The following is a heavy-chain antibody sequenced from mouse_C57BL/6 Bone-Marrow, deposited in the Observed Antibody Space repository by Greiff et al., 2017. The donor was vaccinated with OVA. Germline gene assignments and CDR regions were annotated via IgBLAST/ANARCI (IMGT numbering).Heavy chain of an antibody. J-gene: IGHJ2*01. CDR1: GYTFTSYG. D-gene: IGHD2-3*01. V-gene: IGHV1-81*01. CDR3: ARFNDLYYFDY. Sequence: VQVVESGAELARPGASVKLSCKASGYTFTSYGISWVKQRTGQGLEWIGEIYPRSGNTYYNEKFKGKATLTADKSSSTAYMELRSLTSEDSAVYFCARFNDLYYFDYWGQGTTLTVSS. CDR2: IYPRSGNT.